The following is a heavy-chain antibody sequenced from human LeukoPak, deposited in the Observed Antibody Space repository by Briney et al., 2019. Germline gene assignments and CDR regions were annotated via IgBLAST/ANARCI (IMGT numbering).Heavy chain of an antibody. V-gene: IGHV3-33*08. CDR2: IWYDGSNK. CDR1: GFTFSSYG. CDR3: ARGRHYYDSLGTGFDY. J-gene: IGHJ4*02. Sequence: PGGSLRLSCAASGFTFSSYGMHWVRQAPGKGLEWVAVIWYDGSNKYYADSVKGRFTISRDNSKNTLYLQMNSLRAEDTAVYYCARGRHYYDSLGTGFDYWGQGTLVTVSS. D-gene: IGHD3-22*01.